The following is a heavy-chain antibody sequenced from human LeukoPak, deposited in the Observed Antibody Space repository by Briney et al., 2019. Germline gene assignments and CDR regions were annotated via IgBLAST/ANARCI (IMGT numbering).Heavy chain of an antibody. CDR3: ARDTGTVVDY. V-gene: IGHV4-59*01. CDR2: IYYSGST. J-gene: IGHJ4*02. D-gene: IGHD4-23*01. CDR1: GGSISTYY. Sequence: PSETLSLTCTVSGGSISTYYWSWIRQPPRKGLERIGYIYYSGSTNYNPSLKSRVTTSVDTSKNQFSLKLSSVTAADTAVYYCARDTGTVVDYWGQGTLVTVSS.